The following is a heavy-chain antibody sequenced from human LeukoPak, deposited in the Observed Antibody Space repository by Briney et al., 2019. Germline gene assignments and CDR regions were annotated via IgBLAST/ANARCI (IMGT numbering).Heavy chain of an antibody. Sequence: GGSLRLSCAASGFTFSSYSMNWVRQAPGKGLEWVSSTSSSSSYIYYADSVKGRFTISRDNAKNSLYLQMNSLRAEDTAVYYCARDQAYYDSSGYYVDYWGQGTLVTVSS. CDR3: ARDQAYYDSSGYYVDY. D-gene: IGHD3-22*01. CDR1: GFTFSSYS. J-gene: IGHJ4*02. CDR2: TSSSSSYI. V-gene: IGHV3-21*01.